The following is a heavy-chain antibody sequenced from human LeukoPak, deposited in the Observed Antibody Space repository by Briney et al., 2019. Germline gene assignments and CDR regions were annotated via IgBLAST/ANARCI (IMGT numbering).Heavy chain of an antibody. J-gene: IGHJ4*02. D-gene: IGHD6-19*01. CDR2: ISSGSSYI. CDR3: ARARAGIQAGFDY. Sequence: PGGSLRLSCAASGFTFSGYSINWVRQAPGKGLEWVSSISSGSSYIYYADSVKGRFTISRDSAKNSLYLQMNSLRVEDTAVYYCARARAGIQAGFDYWGQGTLVTVSS. CDR1: GFTFSGYS. V-gene: IGHV3-21*01.